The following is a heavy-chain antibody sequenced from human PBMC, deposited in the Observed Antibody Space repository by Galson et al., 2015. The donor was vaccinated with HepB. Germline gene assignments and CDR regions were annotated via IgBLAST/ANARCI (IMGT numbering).Heavy chain of an antibody. J-gene: IGHJ5*02. CDR3: ARDGATAWYWFDP. D-gene: IGHD5-12*01. V-gene: IGHV3-30-3*01. Sequence: SLRLSCAASGFTFSSYAMHWVRQAPGKGLEWVAVISYDGSNKYYADSVKGRFTISRDNSKNTLYLQMNSLRAEDTAVYYCARDGATAWYWFDPWGQGTLVTVSS. CDR1: GFTFSSYA. CDR2: ISYDGSNK.